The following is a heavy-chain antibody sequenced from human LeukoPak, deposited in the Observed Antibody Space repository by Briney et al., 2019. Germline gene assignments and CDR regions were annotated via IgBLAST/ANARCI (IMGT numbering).Heavy chain of an antibody. Sequence: PSETLSLTCAVYGGSFSGYYWSWIRQPPGKGLEWIGEINHSGSTNYNPSLKSRVTISVDTSKNQFSLKLSSVTAADTAVYYCARVGAGYDPTGLDYWGQGTLVTVSS. J-gene: IGHJ4*02. CDR3: ARVGAGYDPTGLDY. CDR2: INHSGST. D-gene: IGHD1-1*01. CDR1: GGSFSGYY. V-gene: IGHV4-34*01.